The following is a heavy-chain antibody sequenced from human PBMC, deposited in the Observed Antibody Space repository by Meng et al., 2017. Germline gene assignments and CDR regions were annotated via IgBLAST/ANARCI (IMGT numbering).Heavy chain of an antibody. CDR1: GGSSSSYY. J-gene: IGHJ4*02. CDR3: ARGGGSSWSHYNDY. D-gene: IGHD6-13*01. CDR2: IYTSGST. V-gene: IGHV4-4*07. Sequence: QLQEPGPGLVEPSETPPLPCTVSGGSSSSYYWSWFRQPAGKGLEWIGRIYTSGSTNYNPSLKSRVTMSVDTSKNQFSLKLSSVTAADTAVYYCARGGGSSWSHYNDYWGQGTLVTVSS.